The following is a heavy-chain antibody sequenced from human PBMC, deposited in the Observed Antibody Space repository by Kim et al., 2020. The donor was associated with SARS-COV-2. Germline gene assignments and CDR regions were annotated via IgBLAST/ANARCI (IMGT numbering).Heavy chain of an antibody. V-gene: IGHV3-15*01. J-gene: IGHJ1*01. CDR1: GFTFSNAW. D-gene: IGHD3-3*01. CDR3: TTDSLNDFWSGYYTRYFQH. CDR2: IKSKTDGGTT. Sequence: GGSLRLSCAASGFTFSNAWMSWVRQAPGKGLEWVGRIKSKTDGGTTDYAAPVKGRFTISRDDSKNTLYLQMNSLKTEDTAVYYCTTDSLNDFWSGYYTRYFQHWGQGTLVTVSS.